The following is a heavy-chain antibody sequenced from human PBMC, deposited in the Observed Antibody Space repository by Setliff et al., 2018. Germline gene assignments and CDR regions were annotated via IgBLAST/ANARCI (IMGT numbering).Heavy chain of an antibody. D-gene: IGHD2-21*02. CDR2: ISAYNGNA. Sequence: ASVKVSCKTSGYAFITFGMSWVRQAPGQGLEWMGWISAYNGNANYAQKLQGRLTMTTDTSTSTAYMELRSLRSDDTAVYYCARSPPTVVVTAIQAIFDYWGQGTLVTVSS. V-gene: IGHV1-18*01. J-gene: IGHJ4*02. CDR3: ARSPPTVVVTAIQAIFDY. CDR1: GYAFITFG.